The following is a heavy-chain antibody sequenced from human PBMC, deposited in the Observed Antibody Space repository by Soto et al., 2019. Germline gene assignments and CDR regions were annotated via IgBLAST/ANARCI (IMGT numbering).Heavy chain of an antibody. Sequence: EVQLLESRGGLVQPGGSLRLSCAASGFTFSNYAMSWVRQAPGEGLEWVSAISGSGGSTYYADSVKGRFTISRDNSKNTLYLQMNSLRVEDTAVYYCAKSMAEGKWYPFDYWGQGTLVTVSS. CDR2: ISGSGGST. CDR3: AKSMAEGKWYPFDY. V-gene: IGHV3-23*01. D-gene: IGHD2-2*01. J-gene: IGHJ4*02. CDR1: GFTFSNYA.